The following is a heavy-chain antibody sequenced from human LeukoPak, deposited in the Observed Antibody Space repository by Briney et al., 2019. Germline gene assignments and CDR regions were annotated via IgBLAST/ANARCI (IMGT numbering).Heavy chain of an antibody. J-gene: IGHJ4*02. V-gene: IGHV4-59*11. CDR1: GGSMTTHH. D-gene: IGHD5-18*01. CDR2: VFDSGRT. CDR3: TTIKRGDIFGYFDF. Sequence: PSETLSLTCTVSGGSMTTHHWNWIRQTPGKGLEWIGYVFDSGRTKVNPSLTSRVTLSTDTSKNQLSQRLSSVTAADTAVYYCTTIKRGDIFGYFDFWGQGILVTVSS.